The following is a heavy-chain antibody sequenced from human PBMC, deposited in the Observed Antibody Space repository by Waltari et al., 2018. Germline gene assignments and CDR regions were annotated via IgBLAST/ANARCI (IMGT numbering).Heavy chain of an antibody. CDR3: ARVHSLGQYDTSGAESNFDH. V-gene: IGHV3-23*01. CDR2: MGAVTST. Sequence: EVQLLESGGGLVQPGGSLRLSCAASGFSFRSFGMSWVRQAPGKGLGWVSAMGAVTSTYYADSGKGRFTISRDNSKNTLFLQMNSLRAEDTAIYYCARVHSLGQYDTSGAESNFDHWGQGALVTVSS. CDR1: GFSFRSFG. J-gene: IGHJ4*02. D-gene: IGHD3-22*01.